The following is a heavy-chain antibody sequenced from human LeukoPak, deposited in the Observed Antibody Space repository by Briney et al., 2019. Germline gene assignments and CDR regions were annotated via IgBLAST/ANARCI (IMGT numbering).Heavy chain of an antibody. CDR1: GYPFNKYG. CDR2: VSANSGST. CDR3: ARWNYYGSGRDYYYGTDV. J-gene: IGHJ6*02. Sequence: ASVKVSCKASGYPFNKYGITWVRQAPGQGLEWMGWVSANSGSTDYAQKFQGRVTMTADTFTSTAYMELRSLRSDDAAVYYCARWNYYGSGRDYYYGTDVWGQGTTVTVSS. V-gene: IGHV1-18*01. D-gene: IGHD3-10*01.